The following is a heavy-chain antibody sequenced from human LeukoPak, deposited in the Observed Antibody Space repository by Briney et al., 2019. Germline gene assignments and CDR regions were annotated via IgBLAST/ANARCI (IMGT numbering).Heavy chain of an antibody. V-gene: IGHV1-8*01. J-gene: IGHJ4*02. Sequence: GASVKVSCKASGYTFTSYDINWVRQATGQGLEWMGWMNPNSGNTGYAQKFQGRVTMTRNTSISTAYMELSSLRSEDTAVYYCARHPHKYCSGGSCYSGDYWGQGTLVTVSS. D-gene: IGHD2-15*01. CDR2: MNPNSGNT. CDR3: ARHPHKYCSGGSCYSGDY. CDR1: GYTFTSYD.